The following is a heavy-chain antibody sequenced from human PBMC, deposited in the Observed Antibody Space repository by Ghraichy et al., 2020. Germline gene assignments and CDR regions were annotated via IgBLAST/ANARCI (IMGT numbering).Heavy chain of an antibody. D-gene: IGHD1-14*01. J-gene: IGHJ6*02. Sequence: ASVKVSCKASGYTFTSYGISWGRQAPGQGLEWMGWISAYNGNTNYAQKLPGRVTMTTDTSTNTAYMELRSLRSDDTAVYYCARDPPDDYYYYGMDVWGQGTTVTVSS. CDR3: ARDPPDDYYYYGMDV. V-gene: IGHV1-18*04. CDR1: GYTFTSYG. CDR2: ISAYNGNT.